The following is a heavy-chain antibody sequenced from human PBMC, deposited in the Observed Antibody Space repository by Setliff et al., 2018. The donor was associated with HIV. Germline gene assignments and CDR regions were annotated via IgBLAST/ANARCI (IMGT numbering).Heavy chain of an antibody. CDR2: ISWESDDT. CDR3: GKGSSGWSNIDY. CDR1: GFSFGDHA. V-gene: IGHV3-9*01. D-gene: IGHD6-19*01. J-gene: IGHJ4*02. Sequence: QAGGSLRLSCAASGFSFGDHAMHWVRQSPGKGLEWVASISWESDDTGYADSVRDRFTISRDDARYSLYLQMNSVKIEDTAIYYCGKGSSGWSNIDYLGQGTLVTVSS.